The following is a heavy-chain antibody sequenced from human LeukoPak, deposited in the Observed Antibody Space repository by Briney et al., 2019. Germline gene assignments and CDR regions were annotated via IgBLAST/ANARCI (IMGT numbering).Heavy chain of an antibody. CDR2: VIPVSDTT. Sequence: ASVKVSCKASGGTFNSYAINWVRQAPGQGLEWMGGVIPVSDTTNYAQRFQGRVTITTDESTSTAYMELSSLRSEDTAVYYCATSRDYYDRSGYTDYWGQGTLVTVSS. CDR3: ATSRDYYDRSGYTDY. J-gene: IGHJ4*02. CDR1: GGTFNSYA. V-gene: IGHV1-69*05. D-gene: IGHD3-22*01.